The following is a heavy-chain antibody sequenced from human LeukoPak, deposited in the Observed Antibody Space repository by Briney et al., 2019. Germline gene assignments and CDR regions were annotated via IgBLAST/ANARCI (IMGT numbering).Heavy chain of an antibody. CDR1: GLTVSSNY. D-gene: IGHD3-10*01. CDR3: ARVAGGAFNI. Sequence: GGSLRLSCAASGLTVSSNYMSWVRQAPGKGLEWVSVIYSGDRTYYADSVKDRFIISRDNDNSKNTLYLQMNSLRVEDTAVYYCARVAGGAFNIWGQGTMVTVSS. V-gene: IGHV3-66*01. J-gene: IGHJ3*02. CDR2: IYSGDRT.